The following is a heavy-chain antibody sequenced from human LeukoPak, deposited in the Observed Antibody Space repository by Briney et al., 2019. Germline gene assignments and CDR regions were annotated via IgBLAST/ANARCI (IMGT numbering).Heavy chain of an antibody. V-gene: IGHV1-69*04. CDR3: AREETIFGVAPPNWFDP. Sequence: ASVKVSCKASGGTFSSYAISWVRQAPGQGLEWMGRIIPILGIANYAQKFQGRVTITADKSTSPAYMELSSLRSEDTAVYYCAREETIFGVAPPNWFDPWGQGTLVTVSS. CDR1: GGTFSSYA. J-gene: IGHJ5*02. CDR2: IIPILGIA. D-gene: IGHD3-3*01.